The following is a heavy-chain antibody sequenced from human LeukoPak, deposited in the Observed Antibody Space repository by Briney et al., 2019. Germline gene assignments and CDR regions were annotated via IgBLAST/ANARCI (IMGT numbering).Heavy chain of an antibody. CDR1: GFTFSSYA. D-gene: IGHD6-13*01. CDR3: AKDRGIAAAGHYFDY. Sequence: GGSLRLSCAASGFTFSSYAMNWVRQAPGKGLEWVSGISGSGGSTYYADSVKGRFTISRDNPKTTLYLQMNSLRAEDTAVYYCAKDRGIAAAGHYFDYWGQGTLVTVSS. V-gene: IGHV3-23*01. CDR2: ISGSGGST. J-gene: IGHJ4*02.